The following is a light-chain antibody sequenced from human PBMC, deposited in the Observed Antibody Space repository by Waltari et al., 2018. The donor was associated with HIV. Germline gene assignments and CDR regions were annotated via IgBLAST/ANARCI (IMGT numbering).Light chain of an antibody. Sequence: QSVLTQPPSASGTPGQRVTISCSGSSSTLGSNSVYWYQQPPGTAPKLLIYSNNQRPSGVPDRISGSKSGTSASLAISGLQSVDEADYYCAAWDDSLNAWVFGGGTKLTVL. V-gene: IGLV1-44*01. J-gene: IGLJ3*02. CDR2: SNN. CDR1: SSTLGSNS. CDR3: AAWDDSLNAWV.